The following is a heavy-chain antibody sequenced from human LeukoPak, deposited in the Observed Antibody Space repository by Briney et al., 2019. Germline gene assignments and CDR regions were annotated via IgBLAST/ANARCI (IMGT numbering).Heavy chain of an antibody. CDR1: GYTFTSYG. CDR2: ISAYNGNT. CDR3: AREGAVLLWFGETHRFDP. J-gene: IGHJ5*02. Sequence: GASVKVSCKASGYTFTSYGISWVRQAPGQGLEWMGWISAYNGNTNYAQKLQGRVTMTTDTSTSTAYMELRSLRSDDTAVYYCAREGAVLLWFGETHRFDPWGQGTLVTVSS. D-gene: IGHD3-10*01. V-gene: IGHV1-18*01.